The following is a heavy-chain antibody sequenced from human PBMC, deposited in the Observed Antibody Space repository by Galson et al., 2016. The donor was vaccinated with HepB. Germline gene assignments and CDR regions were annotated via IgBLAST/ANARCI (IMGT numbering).Heavy chain of an antibody. D-gene: IGHD3-16*01. CDR1: GFIFSTYA. Sequence: SLRLSCAASGFIFSTYAMSWVRQVPGKGLEWVSAISGSGGSTYYADSVKGRFTISRDNSKNTLYLQMNSLRAEDTAIYYCAKDRSAGGTALFDYWGQGTLVTVSS. CDR2: ISGSGGST. J-gene: IGHJ4*02. CDR3: AKDRSAGGTALFDY. V-gene: IGHV3-23*01.